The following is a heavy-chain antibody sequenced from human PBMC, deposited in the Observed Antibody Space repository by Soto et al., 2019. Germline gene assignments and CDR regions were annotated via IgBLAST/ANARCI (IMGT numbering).Heavy chain of an antibody. V-gene: IGHV3-48*01. D-gene: IGHD3-10*01. J-gene: IGHJ4*02. Sequence: EVQLVESGGGLVQPGGSLRLSCAASGFTFSSYSMNWVRQAPGKGLEWVSYISSSSSTIYYADSVKGRFTISRDNAKNXXXXXXXXXXXXXXXXXXXXXXXXYGSPGDFDYWGQGTLVTVSS. CDR3: XXXXXYGSPGDFDY. CDR1: GFTFSSYS. CDR2: ISSSSSTI.